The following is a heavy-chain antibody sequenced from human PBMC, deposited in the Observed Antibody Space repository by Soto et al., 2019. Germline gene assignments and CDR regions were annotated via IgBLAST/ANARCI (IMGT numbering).Heavy chain of an antibody. CDR2: FHYSGRT. CDR3: ARLAGYCSGTSCYGYCVLDV. CDR1: GGSISSGPYS. D-gene: IGHD2-2*01. Sequence: SETLSLTCSVSGGSISSGPYSWGWIRQPPGKGLEWIGTFHYSGRTYYSPSLESRVTISVDTSKNQFSLKVSSVTAADTAVFYCARLAGYCSGTSCYGYCVLDVSAQGSSVTGSS. J-gene: IGHJ6*02. V-gene: IGHV4-39*01.